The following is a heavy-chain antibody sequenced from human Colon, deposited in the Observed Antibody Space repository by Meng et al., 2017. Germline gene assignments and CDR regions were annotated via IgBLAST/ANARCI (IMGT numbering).Heavy chain of an antibody. CDR1: GFMFSSYW. V-gene: IGHV3-74*01. D-gene: IGHD1-26*01. Sequence: DVQLVESGGGLLQPGGFLRLSCAASGFMFSSYWMHWVRQVPGKGLVWVSRINSYGTITNYADSVKGRFTISRDNAKNTLYLQMNSLRAEDTAVYYCARETVVGLYNYWGQGTLVTVSS. J-gene: IGHJ4*02. CDR3: ARETVVGLYNY. CDR2: INSYGTIT.